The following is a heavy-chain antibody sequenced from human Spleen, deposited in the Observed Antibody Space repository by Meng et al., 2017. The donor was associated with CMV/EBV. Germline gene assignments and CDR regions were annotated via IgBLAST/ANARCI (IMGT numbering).Heavy chain of an antibody. J-gene: IGHJ4*02. Sequence: GESLKISCAASGSGFIFSSHWIHWVRQSPGKGLVWVSRINSDGRTTTYADSVKGRFTISRDNSKNTLYLQMNSLRAEDTAVYYCATLAGPFDYWGQGTLVTVSS. V-gene: IGHV3-74*01. CDR3: ATLAGPFDY. CDR1: GSGFIFSSHW. CDR2: INSDGRTT. D-gene: IGHD2-15*01.